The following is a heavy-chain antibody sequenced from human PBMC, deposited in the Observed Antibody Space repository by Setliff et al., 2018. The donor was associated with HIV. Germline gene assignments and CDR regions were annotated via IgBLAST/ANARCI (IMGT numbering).Heavy chain of an antibody. CDR1: GGSFSGYY. D-gene: IGHD3-22*01. CDR2: INHSGST. CDR3: ASLPPLYDSSGYYFDY. Sequence: TLSLTCAVYGGSFSGYYWSWIRQPPGKGLEWTGEINHSGSTNYNPSLKSRVTISVDTSKNQFSLRLSSVTAADTAVYYCASLPPLYDSSGYYFDYWGQGTLVTVSS. V-gene: IGHV4-34*01. J-gene: IGHJ4*02.